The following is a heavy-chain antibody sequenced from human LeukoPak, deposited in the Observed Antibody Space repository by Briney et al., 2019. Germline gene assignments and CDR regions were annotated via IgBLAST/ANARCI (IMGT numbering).Heavy chain of an antibody. Sequence: GRSLRLSCAASGFSFSTFGMHWARRAPGKGLEWVAVIWNDGGKKFYAESVKGRFTISRDNSQNTLYLQMNRLRAEDTAVYYCGRDSLGGDYWGQGTLVTVSS. CDR1: GFSFSTFG. V-gene: IGHV3-33*08. CDR2: IWNDGGKK. D-gene: IGHD3-16*01. CDR3: GRDSLGGDY. J-gene: IGHJ4*02.